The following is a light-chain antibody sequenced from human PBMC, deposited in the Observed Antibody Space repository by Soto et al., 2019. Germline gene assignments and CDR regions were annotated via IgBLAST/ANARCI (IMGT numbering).Light chain of an antibody. CDR2: GAS. V-gene: IGKV3-15*01. CDR1: QSVSSN. CDR3: HQYYNWPDT. J-gene: IGKJ2*01. Sequence: EIVMTQSPATLSVSPGERATLSCRASQSVSSNLAWYQQKPGQAPRLLIYGASTRATSIPARFSGSGSGTEFTLTISSLQSEDFAVYYCHQYYNWPDTFGQGTNLEIK.